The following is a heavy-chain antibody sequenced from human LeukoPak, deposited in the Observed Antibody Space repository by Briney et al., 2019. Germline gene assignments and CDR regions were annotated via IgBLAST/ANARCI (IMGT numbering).Heavy chain of an antibody. D-gene: IGHD2-2*01. J-gene: IGHJ3*02. CDR3: ARGTSFVPGANSNDAFDI. V-gene: IGHV3-66*01. CDR2: IYRSGRT. Sequence: GGSLRLSCAASGFTVSGTYMTWVRQAPGKGLEWVSLIYRSGRTYYADSVKGRFTISRDNSKNTLYLQINSLRAEDTAVYYCARGTSFVPGANSNDAFDIWGQGTMVTVSS. CDR1: GFTVSGTY.